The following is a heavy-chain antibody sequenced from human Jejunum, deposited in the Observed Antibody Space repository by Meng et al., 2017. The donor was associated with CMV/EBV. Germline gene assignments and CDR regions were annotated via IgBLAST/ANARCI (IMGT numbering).Heavy chain of an antibody. V-gene: IGHV4-59*02. J-gene: IGHJ6*02. CDR1: GASVRGYY. CDR3: AKFSATGAYYLGMDV. CDR2: IYHSGFI. D-gene: IGHD1-1*01. Sequence: GASVRGYYWSWIRQPPGKGLEWIGCIYHSGFISSNPPLKSRVMISVDTSRNQCSLRLTSVTAADTAAYYCAKFSATGAYYLGMDVWGQGTTVTVSS.